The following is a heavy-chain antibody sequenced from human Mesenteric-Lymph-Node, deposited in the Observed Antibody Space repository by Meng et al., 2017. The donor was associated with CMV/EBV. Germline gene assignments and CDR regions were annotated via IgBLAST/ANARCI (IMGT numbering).Heavy chain of an antibody. CDR2: IIPIFGTA. Sequence: SCKAAGGTFSSYAISWVRQAPGQGLEWMGGIIPIFGTANYAQKFQGRVTITTDESTSTAYMELSSLRSEDTAVYYCARGVGATYFDYWGQGTLVTVSS. V-gene: IGHV1-69*05. CDR3: ARGVGATYFDY. D-gene: IGHD1-26*01. J-gene: IGHJ4*02. CDR1: GGTFSSYA.